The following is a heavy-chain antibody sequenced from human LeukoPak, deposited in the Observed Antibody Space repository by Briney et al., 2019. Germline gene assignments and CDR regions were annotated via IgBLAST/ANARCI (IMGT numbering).Heavy chain of an antibody. V-gene: IGHV3-66*01. Sequence: GGSLRLSCAASGFTVSSNYMSWVRQAPGKGLEWVSVIYSGGSTYYADSVKGRFTITRDNSKNTLYLQMNSLRAEDTAVYYCAKDIRGYSSGWFLFDYWGQGTLVTVSS. CDR1: GFTVSSNY. J-gene: IGHJ4*02. CDR2: IYSGGST. CDR3: AKDIRGYSSGWFLFDY. D-gene: IGHD6-19*01.